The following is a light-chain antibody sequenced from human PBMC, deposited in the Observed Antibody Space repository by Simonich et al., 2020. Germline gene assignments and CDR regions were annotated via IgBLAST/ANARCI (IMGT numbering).Light chain of an antibody. Sequence: QSALTQPASVSGSPGQSITISCTGTSSDVGSYNLFSWYQQHPGKAPKLMIYEGRKRPSGVSNRFSGSKSGNTASLTISGLQAEDEADYYCCSYAGSYSWVFGGGTKLTVL. CDR3: CSYAGSYSWV. V-gene: IGLV2-23*01. CDR1: SSDVGSYNL. J-gene: IGLJ3*02. CDR2: EGR.